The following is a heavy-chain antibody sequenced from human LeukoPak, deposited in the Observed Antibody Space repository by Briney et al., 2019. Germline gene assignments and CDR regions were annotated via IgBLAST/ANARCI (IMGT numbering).Heavy chain of an antibody. CDR3: ASLGSGSYYREFDP. J-gene: IGHJ5*02. V-gene: IGHV5-51*07. CDR1: GYSFSSYW. D-gene: IGHD3-10*01. Sequence: GESLKISCKGSGYSFSSYWIAWVHQMPGKGLEWMGIIYPGDSDTRYSPSFQGQVTISADKSISTAYLQWSSLKASDTAMHYCASLGSGSYYREFDPWGQGTLVTVSS. CDR2: IYPGDSDT.